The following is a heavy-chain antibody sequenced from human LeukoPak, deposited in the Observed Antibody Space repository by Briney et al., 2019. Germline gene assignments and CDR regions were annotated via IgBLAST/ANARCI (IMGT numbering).Heavy chain of an antibody. V-gene: IGHV1-2*02. D-gene: IGHD3-16*02. J-gene: IGHJ5*02. CDR1: GYTFTGNY. Sequence: ASVTVSCKASGYTFTGNYIHRVRQAPGQGREWMGWINPNSGGTNYAQKFQGRVTMTRDTSISTAYMELSRLRSDDTAVYYCARLSGYRNWFDPWGQGTLVTVSS. CDR2: INPNSGGT. CDR3: ARLSGYRNWFDP.